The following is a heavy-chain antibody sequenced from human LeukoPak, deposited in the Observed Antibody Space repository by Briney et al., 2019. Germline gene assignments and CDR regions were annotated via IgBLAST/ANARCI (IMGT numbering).Heavy chain of an antibody. J-gene: IGHJ5*02. D-gene: IGHD3-10*01. CDR3: AKGTYGSGSYRRFDP. Sequence: GGSLRLSCSAPGFTFSSYAMSWVRQAPGKGLEWVSAISGSGGSTYYADSVKGRFTISRDNSKNTLYLQMNSLRAEDTAVYYCAKGTYGSGSYRRFDPWGQGTLVTVSS. CDR2: ISGSGGST. V-gene: IGHV3-23*01. CDR1: GFTFSSYA.